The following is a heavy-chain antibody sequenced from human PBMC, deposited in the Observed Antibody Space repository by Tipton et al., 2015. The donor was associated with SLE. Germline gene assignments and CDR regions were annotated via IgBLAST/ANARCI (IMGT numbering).Heavy chain of an antibody. D-gene: IGHD6-13*01. CDR3: ARGGIAAAGPS. J-gene: IGHJ4*02. Sequence: TLSLTCTVSGGSISSGSYYWSWIRQPAGKGLEWIGRIYTSGSTNYNPSLKSRVTISVDTSKNQFSLKLSSVTAADTAVYYCARGGIAAAGPSWGQGTLVTVSS. V-gene: IGHV4-61*02. CDR2: IYTSGST. CDR1: GGSISSGSYY.